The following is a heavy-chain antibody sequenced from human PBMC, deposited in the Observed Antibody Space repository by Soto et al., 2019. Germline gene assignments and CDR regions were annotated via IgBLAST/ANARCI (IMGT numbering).Heavy chain of an antibody. J-gene: IGHJ4*02. V-gene: IGHV4-39*01. CDR3: ARQRGDLWTPYYFDY. CDR1: GDSIRSSNYY. CDR2: IYYSENT. D-gene: IGHD3-3*01. Sequence: SETLSLTCTASGDSIRSSNYYWGWIRQPPGKGLEWIGSIYYSENTYYSPSLKSRVTISIDTSKNQFCLKLSSVTAADTAIYYCARQRGDLWTPYYFDYWGQGTLVTVS.